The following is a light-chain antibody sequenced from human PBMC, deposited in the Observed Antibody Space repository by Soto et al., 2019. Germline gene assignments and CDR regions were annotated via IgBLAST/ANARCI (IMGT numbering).Light chain of an antibody. CDR3: AVWDDSLNGVI. CDR1: SSNIGAGHD. Sequence: QSVLTQPPSVSGAPGQRVTISCTGSSSNIGAGHDVHWYQQLPGTAPKLLIYGNGNRPSGVPDRFSGSKSGTSASLAISGLQSEDEADYYCAVWDDSLNGVIFGGGTKVTVL. J-gene: IGLJ2*01. CDR2: GNG. V-gene: IGLV1-40*01.